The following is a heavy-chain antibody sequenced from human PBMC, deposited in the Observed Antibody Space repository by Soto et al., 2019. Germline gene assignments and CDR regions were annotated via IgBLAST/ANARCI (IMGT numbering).Heavy chain of an antibody. V-gene: IGHV4-59*04. Sequence: SETLSLTCTVSSGSISTYYWSWIRQPPGKGLEWIGYIYYSGSTYYNPSLKSRVTISVDTSKNQFSLKLSSVTAADTAVYYCARRGTVTPQIFYYYYYMDVWGKGTTVTVSS. D-gene: IGHD4-4*01. J-gene: IGHJ6*03. CDR3: ARRGTVTPQIFYYYYYMDV. CDR2: IYYSGST. CDR1: SGSISTYY.